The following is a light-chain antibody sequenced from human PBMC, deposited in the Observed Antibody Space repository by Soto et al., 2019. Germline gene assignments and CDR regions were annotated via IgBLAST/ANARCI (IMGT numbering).Light chain of an antibody. Sequence: QSALTQPPSASGSPGQSVTISCTGTSSDVGAYNYVSWYQQHPGKAPKLMIYDVSKLPSGVPYRFSGSKSGNAASLTVSGLQGEDEADYYCSSYAGSSWVFGGGTKLTVL. CDR1: SSDVGAYNY. J-gene: IGLJ3*02. CDR2: DVS. V-gene: IGLV2-8*01. CDR3: SSYAGSSWV.